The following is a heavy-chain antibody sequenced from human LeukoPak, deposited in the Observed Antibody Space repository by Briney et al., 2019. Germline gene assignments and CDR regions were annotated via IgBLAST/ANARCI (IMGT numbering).Heavy chain of an antibody. CDR1: GGSISSADYY. CDR2: IHSSGST. Sequence: PSETLSLTCTVSGGSISSADYYWSWIRQLPGTALQWIGYIHSSGSTYYNPSLKSRLTISLDTSRNQFSLKLRSVTAADTAVYYCARQIRPYYGMAVWGQGTTVTVSS. J-gene: IGHJ6*02. CDR3: ARQIRPYYGMAV. V-gene: IGHV4-30-4*08.